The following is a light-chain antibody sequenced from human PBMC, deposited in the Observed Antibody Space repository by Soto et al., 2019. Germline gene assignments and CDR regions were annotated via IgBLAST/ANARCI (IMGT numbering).Light chain of an antibody. CDR1: QSLLYNNTYNY. V-gene: IGKV2-28*01. J-gene: IGKJ5*01. CDR3: MQALQSLT. Sequence: SISCRSSQSLLYNNTYNYLDWYVQKPGQSPQLLIYFGSNRAPGVPDRFSGSGSGTDFTLKINRVEAEDVGTYYCMQALQSLTFGQGTRLEIK. CDR2: FGS.